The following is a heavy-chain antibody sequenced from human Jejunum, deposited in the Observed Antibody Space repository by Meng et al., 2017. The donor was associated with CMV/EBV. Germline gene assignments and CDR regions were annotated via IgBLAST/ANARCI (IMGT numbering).Heavy chain of an antibody. CDR1: GGSISSGDYY. Sequence: SGGSISSGDYYWSWIRQPPGKGLEWIGHIYYSGSIYHNPSLKSRATISLDTSNNQFSLKLSSVTAADTAVYYCARDSSGYFSHIQHWGQGTLVTRLL. D-gene: IGHD3-22*01. J-gene: IGHJ1*01. CDR2: IYYSGSI. CDR3: ARDSSGYFSHIQH. V-gene: IGHV4-30-4*01.